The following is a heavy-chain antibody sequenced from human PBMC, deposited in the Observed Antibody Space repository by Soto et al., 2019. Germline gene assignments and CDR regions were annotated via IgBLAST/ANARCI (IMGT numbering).Heavy chain of an antibody. CDR1: GFTFRDYY. CDR3: ARVAAVGIYYFDY. CDR2: ISGSTTGI. J-gene: IGHJ4*02. D-gene: IGHD6-13*01. V-gene: IGHV3-11*01. Sequence: QVQLVESGGGLVKPGGSLRLSCAASGFTFRDYYMAWIRQAPGKGLEWISYISGSTTGIYYADSVKGRLTISRDNAETTLYLQLSGLRAEDTAVYYCARVAAVGIYYFDYWGQGTLVTVSS.